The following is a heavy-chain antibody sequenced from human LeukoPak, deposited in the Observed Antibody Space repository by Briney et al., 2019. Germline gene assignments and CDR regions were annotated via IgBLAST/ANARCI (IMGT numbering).Heavy chain of an antibody. D-gene: IGHD1-26*01. Sequence: ASVKVSCKASGYTFTSYDINWVRQATGQGLEWMGWMNPNSGNTGYAQTFQGRVTITRNTYISTTYMELSSLRSEDTAVYYCARGSLWELQGSIDYWGQGTLVTVSS. V-gene: IGHV1-8*03. CDR1: GYTFTSYD. CDR2: MNPNSGNT. CDR3: ARGSLWELQGSIDY. J-gene: IGHJ4*02.